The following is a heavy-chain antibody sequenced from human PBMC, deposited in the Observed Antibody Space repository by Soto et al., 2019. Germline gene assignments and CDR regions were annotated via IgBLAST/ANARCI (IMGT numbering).Heavy chain of an antibody. CDR1: GYTFIGYG. CDR3: ARGLNVYYFDY. J-gene: IGHJ4*02. V-gene: IGHV1-3*01. CDR2: INAGNGNT. D-gene: IGHD3-16*01. Sequence: QVQRVQSGAEVKKPGASVKVSCKASGYTFIGYGIHWVRQAPGQRLEWMGWINAGNGNTKYSQKFQGRVTITRATSASTGYMELSSMRSDDTAVYCCARGLNVYYFDYWGQGTLVTVSS.